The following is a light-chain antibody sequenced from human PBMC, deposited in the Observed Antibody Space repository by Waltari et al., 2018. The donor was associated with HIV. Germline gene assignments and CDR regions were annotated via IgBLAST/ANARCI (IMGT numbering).Light chain of an antibody. CDR3: AAWNDNLSGVV. J-gene: IGLJ2*01. CDR2: RNN. V-gene: IGLV1-47*01. CDR1: SSNIGRFY. Sequence: QSVLSQPPSASGTPGQRVTISCSGSSSNIGRFYVTWYRQAPGTTPQLLIYRNNQRPSGVPDRFSGSKSGTSASLAISGLRSEDEAYYYCAAWNDNLSGVVFGGGTELTVL.